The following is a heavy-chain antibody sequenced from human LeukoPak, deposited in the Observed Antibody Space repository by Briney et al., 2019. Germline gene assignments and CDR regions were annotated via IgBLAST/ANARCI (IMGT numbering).Heavy chain of an antibody. V-gene: IGHV4-39*07. J-gene: IGHJ5*02. Sequence: PSETLSLTCTVSGGSISSSSYYWGWIRQPPGKGLEWIGSIYYSGSAYYNPSLKSRVTISVDTSKNQFSLKLSSVTAADTAVYYCARGGYYGSGNDFRFDPWGQGTLVTVSS. CDR1: GGSISSSSYY. D-gene: IGHD3-10*01. CDR3: ARGGYYGSGNDFRFDP. CDR2: IYYSGSA.